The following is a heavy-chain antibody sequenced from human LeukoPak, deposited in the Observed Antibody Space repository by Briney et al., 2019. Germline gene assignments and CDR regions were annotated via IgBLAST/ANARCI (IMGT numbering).Heavy chain of an antibody. CDR1: GFTFSSYW. V-gene: IGHV3-23*01. CDR3: AKSRGSTLFDS. J-gene: IGHJ4*02. CDR2: INGGGDKT. Sequence: PGGSLRLSCAASGFTFSSYWMSWVHQAPGKGLEWVSGINGGGDKTYYRDSVKGRITISRDNSKNTLYLQMNSLRAEDTAIYYCAKSRGSTLFDSWGQGTLVTVSS. D-gene: IGHD1-26*01.